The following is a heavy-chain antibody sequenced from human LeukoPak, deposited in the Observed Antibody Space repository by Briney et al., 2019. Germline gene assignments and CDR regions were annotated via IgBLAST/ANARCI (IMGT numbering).Heavy chain of an antibody. V-gene: IGHV4-4*07. CDR2: IYTSGST. CDR3: ARVAYCGGDCYSFDY. D-gene: IGHD2-21*02. Sequence: SETLSLTCTVSGDSISSYYWSWIRQPAGKRLEWIGRIYTSGSTNYNPSLKSRVTMSVDTSKNQFSLKLSSVTVADTAVYYCARVAYCGGDCYSFDYWGQGTLVTVSS. J-gene: IGHJ4*02. CDR1: GDSISSYY.